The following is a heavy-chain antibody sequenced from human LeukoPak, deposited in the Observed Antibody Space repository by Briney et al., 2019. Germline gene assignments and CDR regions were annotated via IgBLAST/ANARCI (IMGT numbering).Heavy chain of an antibody. Sequence: GGSLRLSCAASGFTFSSYSMNWVRQAPGKGLEWVSSISSSSSYIYYADSVKGRFTISRDNAKNSLYLQMNSLRAEDTAVYYCARALYGDYPSYYDMDVWGKGTTVTVAS. CDR3: ARALYGDYPSYYDMDV. D-gene: IGHD4-17*01. CDR2: ISSSSSYI. J-gene: IGHJ6*03. V-gene: IGHV3-21*01. CDR1: GFTFSSYS.